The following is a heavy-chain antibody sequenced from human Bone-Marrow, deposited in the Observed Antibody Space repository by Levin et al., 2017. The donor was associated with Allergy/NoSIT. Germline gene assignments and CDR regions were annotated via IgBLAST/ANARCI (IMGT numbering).Heavy chain of an antibody. D-gene: IGHD5-18*01. CDR1: GVTRNNYT. Sequence: GESLKISCAVSGVTRNNYTLTWVRQPPGKGLEWVSSINSNSAYIHYGDSVKGRFTISRDNSKKLLFLQMNSLRDEETATYYCASRLTASGGLDVWGHGTTVTVSS. CDR2: INSNSAYI. V-gene: IGHV3-21*04. CDR3: ASRLTASGGLDV. J-gene: IGHJ6*02.